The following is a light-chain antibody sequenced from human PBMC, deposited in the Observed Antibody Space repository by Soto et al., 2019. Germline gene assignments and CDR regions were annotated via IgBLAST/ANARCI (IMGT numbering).Light chain of an antibody. CDR3: LQYNDYPFT. CDR2: GAS. CDR1: QGVSIY. Sequence: DIQMTQSPSAMSASVGDRVTITCRASQGVSIYLAWFQQKPGKVPKRLMYGASTLQSGVPSRFGGSGSGTAFTLTISSLQPEDFATYYCLQYNDYPFTFGPGTKVDIK. V-gene: IGKV1-17*03. J-gene: IGKJ3*01.